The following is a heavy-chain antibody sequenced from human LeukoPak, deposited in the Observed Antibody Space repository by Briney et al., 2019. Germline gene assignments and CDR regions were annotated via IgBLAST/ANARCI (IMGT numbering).Heavy chain of an antibody. Sequence: SETLSLTCTVSGDTISISSYYWGWIRQPPGKGLEWIGSIYYSGSTYYNPSLKSRVTISVDTSKNQFSLKLSSMTAADTAVDHCASLVMIVVGTAPGYWGQGTLVTVSS. J-gene: IGHJ4*02. CDR3: ASLVMIVVGTAPGY. CDR2: IYYSGST. V-gene: IGHV4-39*01. CDR1: GDTISISSYY. D-gene: IGHD3-22*01.